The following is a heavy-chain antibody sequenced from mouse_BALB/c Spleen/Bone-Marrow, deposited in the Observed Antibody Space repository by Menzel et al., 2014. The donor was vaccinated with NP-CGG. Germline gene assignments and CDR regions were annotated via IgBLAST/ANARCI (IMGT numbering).Heavy chain of an antibody. Sequence: DVQLQESGAELVKPGASVKLSCTASGFNIKDTYMHWVKQRPEQGLEWIGRIDPANGNTKYDPKSQGKATITADTSSNTAYLQLSSLTSENTAVYYCARPIFLWGQGTSVTVSS. J-gene: IGHJ4*01. CDR1: GFNIKDTY. CDR2: IDPANGNT. V-gene: IGHV14-3*02. CDR3: ARPIFL.